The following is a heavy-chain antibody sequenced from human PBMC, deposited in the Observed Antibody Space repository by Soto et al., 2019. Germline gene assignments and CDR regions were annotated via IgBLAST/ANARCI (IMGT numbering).Heavy chain of an antibody. J-gene: IGHJ3*02. CDR1: GGSISSYY. Sequence: QVQLQESGPGLVKPSETLSLTCTVSGGSISSYYWSWVRQPPGKGLEWIAYIYNSGSTNYNPSLKSRVTLSVDTSKNQFSLKLSSVTAADTAVYYCARDESGRPETIWGQGTMVTVSS. CDR3: ARDESGRPETI. D-gene: IGHD3-10*01. CDR2: IYNSGST. V-gene: IGHV4-59*01.